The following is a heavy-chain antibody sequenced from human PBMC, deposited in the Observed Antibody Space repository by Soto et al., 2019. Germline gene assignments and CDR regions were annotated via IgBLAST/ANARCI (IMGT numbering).Heavy chain of an antibody. D-gene: IGHD2-2*01. V-gene: IGHV3-11*01. CDR3: AIDRGGYCSSTSCSPARGWFDP. J-gene: IGHJ5*02. CDR1: GFTFSDYY. CDR2: ISSSGSTI. Sequence: QVQLVESGGGLVKPGGSLRLSCAASGFTFSDYYMSWIRQAPGKGLEWVSYISSSGSTIYYADSVKGRFTISRDNAKNSLYLQMNSLRAEDTAVYYCAIDRGGYCSSTSCSPARGWFDPWGQGTLVTVSS.